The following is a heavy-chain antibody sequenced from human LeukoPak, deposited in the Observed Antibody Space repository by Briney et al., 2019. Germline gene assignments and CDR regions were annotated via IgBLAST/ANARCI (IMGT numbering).Heavy chain of an antibody. J-gene: IGHJ4*02. CDR3: ARPVVLGAYLRGAYYFDS. D-gene: IGHD3-16*01. CDR1: GFSVSSSF. V-gene: IGHV3-66*04. CDR2: IFSGGST. Sequence: GGSLRLSCAASGFSVSSSFMTWVRQAPGKGLEWVSVIFSGGSTYYADSVKGRFTISRDNSKNTLYLQMNSLRVEDTAVYYCARPVVLGAYLRGAYYFDSWGQGTLVTVSS.